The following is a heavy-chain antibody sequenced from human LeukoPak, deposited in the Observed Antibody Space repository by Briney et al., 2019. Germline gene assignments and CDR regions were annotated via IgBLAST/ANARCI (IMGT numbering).Heavy chain of an antibody. Sequence: SETLSLTCTVSGSSISSYYWSWIRQPPGKGLEWIGYIYYSGSTNYNPSLKSRVTISVDTSKNQFSLKLSSVTAADTAVYYCARDQSATSYYYYMDVWGKGTTVTISS. CDR2: IYYSGST. D-gene: IGHD5-12*01. V-gene: IGHV4-59*01. CDR3: ARDQSATSYYYYMDV. CDR1: GSSISSYY. J-gene: IGHJ6*03.